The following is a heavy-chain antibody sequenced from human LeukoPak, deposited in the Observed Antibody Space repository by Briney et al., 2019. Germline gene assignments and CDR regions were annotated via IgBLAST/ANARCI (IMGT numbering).Heavy chain of an antibody. J-gene: IGHJ5*02. D-gene: IGHD3-3*01. V-gene: IGHV4-59*08. CDR3: ARHSGLRSPFDP. CDR1: GGSISSYY. Sequence: PSETLSLTCTVSGGSISSYYWNWIRQPPGKGLEWIGYIYNSGSTNYNPSLKSRITISVDMSKNQFSLKLSSVTAADTALYYCARHSGLRSPFDPWGQGTLVTVTS. CDR2: IYNSGST.